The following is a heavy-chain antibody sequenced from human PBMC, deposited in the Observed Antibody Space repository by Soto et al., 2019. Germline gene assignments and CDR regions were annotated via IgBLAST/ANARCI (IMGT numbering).Heavy chain of an antibody. D-gene: IGHD1-26*01. J-gene: IGHJ4*02. CDR1: GFTFSSYG. V-gene: IGHV3-30*18. CDR3: AKSWREWELDLRGYFDY. CDR2: ISYDGSNK. Sequence: PGGSLRLSCAASGFTFSSYGMHWVRQAPGKGLEWVAVISYDGSNKYYADSVKGRFTISRDNSKNTLYLQMNSLRAEDTAVYYCAKSWREWELDLRGYFDYWGQGTLVTVSS.